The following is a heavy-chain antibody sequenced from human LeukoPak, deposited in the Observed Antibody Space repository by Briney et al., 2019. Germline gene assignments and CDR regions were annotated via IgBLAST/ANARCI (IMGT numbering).Heavy chain of an antibody. V-gene: IGHV3-9*01. CDR2: ISWNSGSI. CDR1: GFTFDDYA. Sequence: GRSLRLSCAASGFTFDDYAMHWVRQAPGKGLEWVSGISWNSGSIGYADSVKGRFTISRDNAKNSLYLQMNSLRAEDTAVYYCARGMRDYWGQGTLVTVSS. J-gene: IGHJ4*02. CDR3: ARGMRDY.